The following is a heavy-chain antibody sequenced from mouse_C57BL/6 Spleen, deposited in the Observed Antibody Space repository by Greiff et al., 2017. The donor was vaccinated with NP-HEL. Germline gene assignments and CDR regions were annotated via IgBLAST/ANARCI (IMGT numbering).Heavy chain of an antibody. Sequence: QVQLQQSGPGLVAPSQSLSITCTVSGFSLTSYGVSWVRQPPGKGLEWLGVIWGDGSTNYHSALISRLSISKDNSKSQVFLKLNSLQTDDTATYYCAKKGGSYYYGSRGAMDYWGQGTSVTVSS. CDR3: AKKGGSYYYGSRGAMDY. J-gene: IGHJ4*01. V-gene: IGHV2-3*01. CDR1: GFSLTSYG. D-gene: IGHD1-1*01. CDR2: IWGDGST.